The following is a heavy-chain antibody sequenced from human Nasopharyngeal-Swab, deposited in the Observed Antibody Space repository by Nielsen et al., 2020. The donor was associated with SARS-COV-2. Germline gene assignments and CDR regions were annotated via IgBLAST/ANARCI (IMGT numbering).Heavy chain of an antibody. V-gene: IGHV1-69*01. J-gene: IGHJ4*02. CDR2: IIPIFGTA. D-gene: IGHD3-10*01. Sequence: WVRQAPGQRLEWMGGIIPIFGTANYAQKFQGRVTITADESTSTAYVELSSLRSEDTAVYYCAREGYYGSGSYAPFDYWGQGTLVTVSS. CDR3: AREGYYGSGSYAPFDY.